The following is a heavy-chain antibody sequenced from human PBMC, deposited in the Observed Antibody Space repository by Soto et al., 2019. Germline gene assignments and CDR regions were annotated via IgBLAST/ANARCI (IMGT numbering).Heavy chain of an antibody. CDR1: DGSISIRNW. CDR3: ASGGYSYGQEDFDY. D-gene: IGHD5-18*01. J-gene: IGHJ4*02. V-gene: IGHV4-4*02. CDR2: IYHSGST. Sequence: PSETLSFTCAFSDGSISIRNWVSCFRQPPGKGLEWIGEIYHSGSTNYNPSLKSRVTISVDKSKNQFSLKLSSVTAADTAVYYCASGGYSYGQEDFDYWGQGTLFTVSS.